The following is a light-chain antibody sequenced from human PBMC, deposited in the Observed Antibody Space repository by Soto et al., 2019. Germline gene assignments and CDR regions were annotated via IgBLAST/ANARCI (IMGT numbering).Light chain of an antibody. CDR1: QSASSY. Sequence: EIVLTLSPATLSLSPGQRATLSCRASQSASSYLAWYQQKPGQAPRLLIYDVSNRATGIPARFSGSGSGTDFTLTITSLEPEDFAVYFCHQRYNWPRVTFGQGARLEI. J-gene: IGKJ5*01. CDR3: HQRYNWPRVT. V-gene: IGKV3-11*01. CDR2: DVS.